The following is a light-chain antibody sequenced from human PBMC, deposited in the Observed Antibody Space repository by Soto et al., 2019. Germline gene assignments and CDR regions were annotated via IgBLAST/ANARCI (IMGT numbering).Light chain of an antibody. CDR1: QVISKC. V-gene: IGKV1-9*01. CDR2: LAS. J-gene: IGKJ5*01. CDR3: QYLNSFPLT. Sequence: IQLTQSPSSLSASVGDRVTITCRASQVISKCLAWYQQEPGTAPKLLIYLASTLQGGVPSRFSGSGSGTDFSLTISSLQPEDVATYYCQYLNSFPLTFGGGTRLEIK.